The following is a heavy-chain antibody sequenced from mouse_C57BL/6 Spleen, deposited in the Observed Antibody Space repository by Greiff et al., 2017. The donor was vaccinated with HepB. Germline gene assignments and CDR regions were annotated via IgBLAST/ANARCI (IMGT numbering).Heavy chain of an antibody. CDR1: GYAFSSSW. CDR3: AGGDLTVWFAY. D-gene: IGHD4-1*01. J-gene: IGHJ3*01. CDR2: IYPGDGDT. V-gene: IGHV1-82*01. Sequence: VQLQQSGPELVKPGASVKISCKASGYAFSSSWMNWVKQRPGKGLEWIGRIYPGDGDTNYNGKFKGKATLTADKSSSTAYMQLSSLTSEDSAVYFCAGGDLTVWFAYWGQGTLVTVSA.